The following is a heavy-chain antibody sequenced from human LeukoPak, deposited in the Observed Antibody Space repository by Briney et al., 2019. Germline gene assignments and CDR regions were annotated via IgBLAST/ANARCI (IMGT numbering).Heavy chain of an antibody. Sequence: GSLRLSCAASGFTVSSNYMSWVRQAPGQGLDWVSSITSESAHIFYADSVKGRFTISRDNAKNSLYLQMSSLTAEDTAVYYCARVRGYSRDYWGQGTLVTVSS. D-gene: IGHD6-13*01. CDR3: ARVRGYSRDY. J-gene: IGHJ4*02. V-gene: IGHV3-21*01. CDR1: GFTVSSNY. CDR2: ITSESAHI.